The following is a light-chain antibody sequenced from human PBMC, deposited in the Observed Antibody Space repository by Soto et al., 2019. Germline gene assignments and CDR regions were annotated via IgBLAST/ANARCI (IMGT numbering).Light chain of an antibody. V-gene: IGKV3-11*01. CDR2: DAS. CDR1: QSVSSY. CDR3: QQRSNWLT. Sequence: EIVLTQSPATLSFSPGERATLSCRASQSVSSYLAWYQQKPGQAPRLLIYDASNRATGTPARFSGSGSGTDFTLTISSLEPDDFPVYYCQQRSNWLTFGQGTKLEIK. J-gene: IGKJ2*01.